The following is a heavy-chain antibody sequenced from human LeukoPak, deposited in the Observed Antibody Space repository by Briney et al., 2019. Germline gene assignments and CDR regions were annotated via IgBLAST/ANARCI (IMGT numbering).Heavy chain of an antibody. J-gene: IGHJ4*02. CDR2: MFHSGVT. CDR3: AKVGAYGDYARHDY. Sequence: SETLSLTCAVSGYSISSGSYWGWIRQPPGKGLEWIGNMFHSGVTYHNPSLKSRVTISADTSKNQFSLKLTSVTAADTAVYYCAKVGAYGDYARHDYWGQGTLVTVSS. CDR1: GYSISSGSY. V-gene: IGHV4-38-2*01. D-gene: IGHD4-17*01.